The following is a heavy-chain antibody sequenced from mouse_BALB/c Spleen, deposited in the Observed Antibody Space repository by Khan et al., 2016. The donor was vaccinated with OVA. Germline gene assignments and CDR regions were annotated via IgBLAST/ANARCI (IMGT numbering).Heavy chain of an antibody. D-gene: IGHD6-2*01. V-gene: IGHV9-1*02. J-gene: IGHJ1*01. Sequence: QIQLVQSGPELKKPGETVKISCKASGYTFTNYGMNWVKQAPGKVLKWMGWINTYTGEPTYADDFKGRFVFSLETSASTAYLQISNLKKEDMTTXFCARISAYWYSDVWGAGTTVTVSS. CDR3: ARISAYWYSDV. CDR2: INTYTGEP. CDR1: GYTFTNYG.